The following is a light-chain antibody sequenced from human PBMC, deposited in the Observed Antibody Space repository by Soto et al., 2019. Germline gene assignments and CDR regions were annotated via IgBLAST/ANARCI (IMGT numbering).Light chain of an antibody. CDR1: HPISNF. V-gene: IGKV1-39*01. CDR3: QLTYMTPHT. CDR2: SAS. J-gene: IGKJ2*01. Sequence: DIQMTQSPSSLSASVGDRVTITCRASHPISNFLHWYQQKPGEAPKLLIYSASTLQVGVPSRFSGSGSGTDFSLTIDSLQPEDFATYCGQLTYMTPHTFGGGTK.